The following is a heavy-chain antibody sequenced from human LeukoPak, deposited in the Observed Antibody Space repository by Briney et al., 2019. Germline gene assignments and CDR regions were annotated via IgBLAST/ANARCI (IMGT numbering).Heavy chain of an antibody. Sequence: SETLSLTRTVSGYSISSGYYWGWIRQPPGKGLQWVGFIYYSGSSNYNPTLKGRVTISVDTSTSQFSLKLSSVTAPDTAVYYCVSPVLSGSSGQYGAGDAFDICGQWIMVTVSS. J-gene: IGHJ3*02. CDR2: IYYSGSS. D-gene: IGHD3-22*01. CDR1: GYSISSGYY. CDR3: VSPVLSGSSGQYGAGDAFDI. V-gene: IGHV4-38-2*02.